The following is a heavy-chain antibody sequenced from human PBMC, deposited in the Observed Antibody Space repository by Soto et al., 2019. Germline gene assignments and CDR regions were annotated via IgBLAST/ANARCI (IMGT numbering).Heavy chain of an antibody. V-gene: IGHV3-7*01. CDR3: ARMANWNYPQYYFDF. Sequence: PGGSLRLSCAASGFTFSSYWMSWVRQAPGKGLEWVASIKQDGSETYYVDSLKGRFTISRDNAKNSLYLQMNSLRAEDAAVYYCARMANWNYPQYYFDFWGQGTLVTVSS. CDR1: GFTFSSYW. J-gene: IGHJ4*02. D-gene: IGHD1-7*01. CDR2: IKQDGSET.